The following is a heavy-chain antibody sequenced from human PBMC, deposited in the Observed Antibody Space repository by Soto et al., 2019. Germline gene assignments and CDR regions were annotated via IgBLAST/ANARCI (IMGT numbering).Heavy chain of an antibody. Sequence: EVQLLESGGGLVQPGGSLRLSCAASGFIFSSSAMTWVRQAPGKGLEWVSGISAGGTATYYADSVKGRFTISRDNSKNTLYLQVNSLRVEDTALYYCARAVGGSSYADLAADWGHGTLVTVSS. CDR2: ISAGGTAT. CDR1: GFIFSSSA. J-gene: IGHJ4*01. D-gene: IGHD5-18*01. V-gene: IGHV3-23*01. CDR3: ARAVGGSSYADLAAD.